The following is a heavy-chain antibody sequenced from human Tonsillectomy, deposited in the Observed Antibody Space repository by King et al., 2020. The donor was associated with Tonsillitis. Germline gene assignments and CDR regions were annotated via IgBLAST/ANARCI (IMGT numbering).Heavy chain of an antibody. J-gene: IGHJ4*02. CDR1: GFTFSDAW. CDR2: IKNKTDNGTT. Sequence: QLVQSGGGLVTPGGSLRLSCAASGFTFSDAWMSWVRQAPGKGLGWVGRIKNKTDNGTTDYGETVKGRFTISRDDSKNRLYLHLNSLKTEDTAVYYCSTVATRFWSVGYWGQGIVVTVSS. D-gene: IGHD2-8*02. CDR3: STVATRFWSVGY. V-gene: IGHV3-15*01.